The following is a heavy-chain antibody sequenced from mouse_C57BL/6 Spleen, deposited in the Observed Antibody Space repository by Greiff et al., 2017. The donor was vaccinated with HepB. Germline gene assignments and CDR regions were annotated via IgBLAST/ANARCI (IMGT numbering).Heavy chain of an antibody. CDR2: IWTGGGT. CDR1: GFSFTSYA. Sequence: VKLMESGPGLVAPSQCLSITCTVSGFSFTSYAISWVRQPPGKGLEWLGVIWTGGGTNYNSALKSRMSISKDNSTSQVFLKMNRLQTDDTARYYCARNSEPDYGYPFDYWGQGTTLTVSS. V-gene: IGHV2-9-1*01. CDR3: ARNSEPDYGYPFDY. J-gene: IGHJ2*01. D-gene: IGHD2-2*01.